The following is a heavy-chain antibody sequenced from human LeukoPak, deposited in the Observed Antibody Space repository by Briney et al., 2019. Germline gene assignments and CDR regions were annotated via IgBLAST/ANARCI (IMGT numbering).Heavy chain of an antibody. CDR2: PVREDEN. V-gene: IGHV2-70*20. CDR1: RFSPSTSGMC. Sequence: SVPALVKHAQTLTLTRTFSRFSPSTSGMCVSWVRHPPGKALECLSLPVREDENYHRTSQNHRPRLPKETPTKHVGLTIAIMDLDDDKYYRSSLKTRLTTSKDTSKTQVVLTMTNMDTVDTATYYCARASEAGGYFGFDCWGQGTLVTVSS. D-gene: IGHD5-18*01. CDR3: SLKTRLTTSKDTSKTQVVLTMTNMDTVDTATYYCARASEAGGYFGFDC. J-gene: IGHJ4*02.